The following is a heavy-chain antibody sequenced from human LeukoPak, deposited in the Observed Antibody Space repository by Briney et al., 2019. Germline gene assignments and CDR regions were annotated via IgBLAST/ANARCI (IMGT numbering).Heavy chain of an antibody. CDR2: INQGGTT. Sequence: SETLSLTCAVYGGPFSGYYWTWIRQPPGKGLEWIGEINQGGTTNYNPSLRSRVTILIDTSRNQFSLRLSSVTAADTAVYYCARQTPYLYFDNWGQGTLVTVSS. J-gene: IGHJ4*02. V-gene: IGHV4-34*01. CDR1: GGPFSGYY. CDR3: ARQTPYLYFDN. D-gene: IGHD2-15*01.